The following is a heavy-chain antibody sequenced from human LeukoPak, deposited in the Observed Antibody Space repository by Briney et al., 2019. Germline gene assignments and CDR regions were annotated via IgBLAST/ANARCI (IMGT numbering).Heavy chain of an antibody. J-gene: IGHJ3*02. CDR3: AREVEYYDSSGYRPHAFDI. V-gene: IGHV4-39*02. Sequence: SETLSLTCTVSDGSIINNNHYWGWTRQPPGKGLEWIGSISYSGGTAYNPSLKSRVTISVDTSKNQFSLKVNSVTAADTAVYYCAREVEYYDSSGYRPHAFDIWGQGTLVTVSS. D-gene: IGHD3-22*01. CDR2: ISYSGGT. CDR1: DGSIINNNHY.